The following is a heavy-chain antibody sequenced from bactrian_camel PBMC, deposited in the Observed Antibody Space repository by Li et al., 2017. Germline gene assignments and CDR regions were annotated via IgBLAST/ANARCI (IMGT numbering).Heavy chain of an antibody. J-gene: IGHJ4*01. Sequence: HVQLVESGGGSVQAGGSLRLSCAASGYTYSYGCMGWFRQAPGKEREGVAVMDFGGGRAYYADSVKGRFTISQDNAKNTLHLQMNSLKPEDTGMYYCVAGEPPTCRLDGSGSQFKYWGRGTQVTVS. CDR3: VAGEPPTCRLDGSGSQFKY. V-gene: IGHV3S1*01. CDR1: GYTYSYGC. D-gene: IGHD5*01. CDR2: MDFGGGRA.